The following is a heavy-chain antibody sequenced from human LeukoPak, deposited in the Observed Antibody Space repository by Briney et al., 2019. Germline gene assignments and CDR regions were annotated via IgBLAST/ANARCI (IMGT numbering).Heavy chain of an antibody. D-gene: IGHD5-18*01. CDR2: INPNSGDT. J-gene: IGHJ4*02. V-gene: IGHV1-2*02. Sequence: GASVKVSCKASGYTFTSYGISWVRQAPAQGLEWMGWINPNSGDTKYAQKFQGRVTMTRDTSISTSYMELSRLTSDDTAVYCCARGRTVKTAMFDDDHWGQGTLVTVSS. CDR1: GYTFTSYG. CDR3: ARGRTVKTAMFDDDH.